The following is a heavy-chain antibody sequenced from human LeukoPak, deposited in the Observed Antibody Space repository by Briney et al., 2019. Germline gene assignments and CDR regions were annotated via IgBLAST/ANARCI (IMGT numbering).Heavy chain of an antibody. V-gene: IGHV4-59*01. CDR2: IYYSGST. Sequence: SETLSLTCTVSGGSISSYYWSWIRQPPGKGLEWIGYIYYSGSTNYNPSLKSRVTISVDTSKNQFSLKLSSVTAADTAVYYCARVPYSNAWEPVDSWGQGTLVTVSS. D-gene: IGHD6-19*01. J-gene: IGHJ4*02. CDR3: ARVPYSNAWEPVDS. CDR1: GGSISSYY.